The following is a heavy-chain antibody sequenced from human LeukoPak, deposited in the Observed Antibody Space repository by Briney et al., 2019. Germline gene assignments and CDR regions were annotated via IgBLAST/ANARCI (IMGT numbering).Heavy chain of an antibody. CDR2: ISDSGRNT. CDR3: AINPQIVVVTGEY. CDR1: GFSFSNYA. V-gene: IGHV3-23*01. J-gene: IGHJ4*02. Sequence: PGGSLRLSCAASGFSFSNYAMTWVRQAPGKGLEWVSGISDSGRNTYYADSVKGRFTISRDNSKNTLYLQMNSLRAEDTAVYYCAINPQIVVVTGEYWGQGTLVTVSS. D-gene: IGHD3-22*01.